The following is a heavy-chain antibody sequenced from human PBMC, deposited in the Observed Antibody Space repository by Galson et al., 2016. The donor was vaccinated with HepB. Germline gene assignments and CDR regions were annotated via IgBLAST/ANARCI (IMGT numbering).Heavy chain of an antibody. Sequence: SLRLSCAASGFSFSSYSMHWVRQAPGKGLEYIATISGNAGRTYYVDSVKGRFTISRDNAKKTVDLHMSRLRPEDTGVFYCVRDRSITVPAMDAFDIWGQGIKVTVSS. J-gene: IGHJ3*02. V-gene: IGHV3-64D*08. CDR2: ISGNAGRT. CDR1: GFSFSSYS. CDR3: VRDRSITVPAMDAFDI. D-gene: IGHD6-6*01.